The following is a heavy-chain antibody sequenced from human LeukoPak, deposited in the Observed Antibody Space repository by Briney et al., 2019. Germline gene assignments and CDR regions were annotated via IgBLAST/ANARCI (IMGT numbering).Heavy chain of an antibody. D-gene: IGHD5/OR15-5a*01. V-gene: IGHV3-53*05. J-gene: IGHJ4*02. CDR1: GFNISNNY. Sequence: GGSLRLSCAASGFNISNNYMSWVRQAPGKGLKWVSIIYSGGSTYYADSVKGRFTISRDNSKNTLYLQMNSLRAEDTAVYYCARGLGYFDYWGQGTLVTVSS. CDR2: IYSGGST. CDR3: ARGLGYFDY.